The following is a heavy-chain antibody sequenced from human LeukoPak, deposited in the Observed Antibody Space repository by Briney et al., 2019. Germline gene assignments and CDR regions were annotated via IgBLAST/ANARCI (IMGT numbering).Heavy chain of an antibody. CDR3: TSLDYYGSDY. CDR2: IRSKAYGGTT. V-gene: IGHV3-49*04. Sequence: GGSLRLCCTASGFTFGDYAMSWVRHAPGKGLEGVGFIRSKAYGGTTEYAASVKGRFTISRDDSKSIAYLQMNSLKTEDTAVSYCTSLDYYGSDYWGQGTLVTVSS. CDR1: GFTFGDYA. D-gene: IGHD3-10*01. J-gene: IGHJ4*02.